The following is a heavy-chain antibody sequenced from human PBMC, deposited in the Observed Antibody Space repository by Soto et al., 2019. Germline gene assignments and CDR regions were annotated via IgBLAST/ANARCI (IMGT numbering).Heavy chain of an antibody. Sequence: GGSLRLSCSASGFTFNEYAMHWVRQAPGEGLEWVSTISGSDGSTYYADSVKGRFTISRDISKNTLYLQMNSLRAEDTAIYYCAKERSSGYYFFDYWGQGTLVTVSS. CDR2: ISGSDGST. J-gene: IGHJ4*02. CDR3: AKERSSGYYFFDY. V-gene: IGHV3-23*01. D-gene: IGHD5-12*01. CDR1: GFTFNEYA.